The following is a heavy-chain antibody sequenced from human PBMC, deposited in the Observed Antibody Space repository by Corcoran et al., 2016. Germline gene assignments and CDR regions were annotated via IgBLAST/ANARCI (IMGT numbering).Heavy chain of an antibody. CDR2: LYHSGSA. V-gene: IGHV4-61*01. Sequence: QVQLQESGPGLVKPSETLSLTCTVSGDSISSSPYYYWSWIRQPPGKRLEWIGYLYHSGSADYNPSLTSRVTISLDTSKNQFSLKLNSVTAADTAVYYCARVRAQIHNIKTAFDIWGQGTMVTVSS. J-gene: IGHJ3*02. CDR1: GDSISSSPYYY. CDR3: ARVRAQIHNIKTAFDI. D-gene: IGHD1-20*01.